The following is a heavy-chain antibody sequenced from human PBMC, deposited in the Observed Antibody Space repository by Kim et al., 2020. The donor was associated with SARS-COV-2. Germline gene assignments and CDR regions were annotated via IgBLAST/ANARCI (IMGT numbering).Heavy chain of an antibody. V-gene: IGHV4-34*01. D-gene: IGHD3-10*01. CDR3: ARTLPQLGYYYGSGGYYKNTLYVAFDI. CDR2: VNHSGST. Sequence: SETLSLTCAVYGGSFSGYYWSWIRQPPGKGLEWSGEVNHSGSTNYNPSLKSRVTISVDTSKNQFSLKLSSVTAADTAVYYCARTLPQLGYYYGSGGYYKNTLYVAFDIWGQGTMVTVSS. CDR1: GGSFSGYY. J-gene: IGHJ3*02.